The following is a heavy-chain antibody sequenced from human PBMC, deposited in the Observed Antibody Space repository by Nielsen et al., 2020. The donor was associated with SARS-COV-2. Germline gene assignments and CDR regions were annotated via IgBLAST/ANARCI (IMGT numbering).Heavy chain of an antibody. CDR2: INPDESKT. Sequence: GGSLRLSCAASGFTFSKYGMHWVRQAPGQGLVWDSHINPDESKTTYADSVKGRFTISRDNAKNTLYLQMNSLRAEDTAVYYCARLWDDGYYFDTGPYDYWGQGTLVTVSS. D-gene: IGHD3-22*01. V-gene: IGHV3-74*03. CDR3: ARLWDDGYYFDTGPYDY. J-gene: IGHJ4*02. CDR1: GFTFSKYG.